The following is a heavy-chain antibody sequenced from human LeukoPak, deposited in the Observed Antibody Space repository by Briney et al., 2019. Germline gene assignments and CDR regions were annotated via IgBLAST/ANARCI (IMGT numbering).Heavy chain of an antibody. V-gene: IGHV1-2*02. CDR2: INPNSGGT. D-gene: IGHD5-18*01. CDR3: ASNGRFVDTAMANFDY. J-gene: IGHJ4*02. CDR1: GYTFTGYY. Sequence: ASVKVSCKASGYTFTGYYMHWVRQAPGQGLEWMGWINPNSGGTNYAQKFQGRVTMTRDTSIGTAYMELSRLRSDDTAVYYCASNGRFVDTAMANFDYWGQGTLVTVSS.